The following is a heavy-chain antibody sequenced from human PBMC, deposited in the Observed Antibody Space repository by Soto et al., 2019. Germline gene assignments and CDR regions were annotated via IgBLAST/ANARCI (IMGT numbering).Heavy chain of an antibody. CDR2: ISYDGSNK. V-gene: IGHV3-30-3*01. CDR3: AKDRGYSYGYDAFDI. Sequence: GGSLRLSCAASGFTCSSYAMHWVRQAPGKGLEWVAVISYDGSNKYYADSVKGRFTISRDNSKNTLYLQMNSLRAEDTAVYYCAKDRGYSYGYDAFDIWGQGTMVTVSS. J-gene: IGHJ3*02. D-gene: IGHD5-18*01. CDR1: GFTCSSYA.